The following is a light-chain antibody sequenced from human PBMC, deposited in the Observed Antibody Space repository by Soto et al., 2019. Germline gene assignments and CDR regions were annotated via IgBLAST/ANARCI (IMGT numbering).Light chain of an antibody. CDR1: SGSVASNY. J-gene: IGLJ3*02. V-gene: IGLV6-57*02. CDR3: QSYDSANRGV. CDR2: EDN. Sequence: NFMLSQPQSVSESPGKTVTISCTGSSGSVASNYVQWYQQRPGSVPSTVIYEDNRRPSGVPERFSGSVDSSSNYASLTISGLRPEDEADYYCQSYDSANRGVFGGGTKLTVL.